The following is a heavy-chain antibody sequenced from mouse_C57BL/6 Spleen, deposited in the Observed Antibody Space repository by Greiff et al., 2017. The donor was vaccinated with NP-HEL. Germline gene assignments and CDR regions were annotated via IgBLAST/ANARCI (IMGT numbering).Heavy chain of an antibody. CDR1: GYSFTDYN. CDR2: INPNYGTT. CDR3: ARRSNYGYAMDY. D-gene: IGHD2-5*01. J-gene: IGHJ4*01. Sequence: EVQLQESGPELVKPGASVKISCKASGYSFTDYNMNWVKQSNGKSLEWIGVINPNYGTTRYTQKFKGKATLTVDQSSSTAYMQLNSLTSEDSAVYYCARRSNYGYAMDYWGQGTSVTVSS. V-gene: IGHV1-39*01.